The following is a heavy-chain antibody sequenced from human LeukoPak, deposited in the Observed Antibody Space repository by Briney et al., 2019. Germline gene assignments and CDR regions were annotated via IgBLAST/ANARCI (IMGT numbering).Heavy chain of an antibody. D-gene: IGHD3-22*01. CDR1: GFAFSSYA. CDR2: LSDSGGRA. CDR3: AKGMVVDMYFDK. Sequence: GGSLRLSCAASGFAFSSYAMSWVRQAPGKGLEWVSALSDSGGRAYYADSVKGRFTISRDNSKNTLYLQMNSLRAEDTAVYYCAKGMVVDMYFDKWGQGTLLTVSS. V-gene: IGHV3-23*01. J-gene: IGHJ4*02.